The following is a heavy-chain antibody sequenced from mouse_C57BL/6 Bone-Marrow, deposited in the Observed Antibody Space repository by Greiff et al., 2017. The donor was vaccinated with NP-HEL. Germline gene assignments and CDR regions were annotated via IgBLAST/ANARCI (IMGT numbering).Heavy chain of an antibody. CDR2: IYPGGGYT. D-gene: IGHD2-2*01. CDR3: ARRLWLRHYAMDY. CDR1: GYTFTNYW. Sequence: QVHVKQSGAELVRPGTSVKMSCKASGYTFTNYWIGWAKQRPGHGLEWIGDIYPGGGYTNYNEKFKGKATLTADKSSSTAYMQFSSLTSEDSAIYYCARRLWLRHYAMDYWGQGTSVTVSS. V-gene: IGHV1-63*01. J-gene: IGHJ4*01.